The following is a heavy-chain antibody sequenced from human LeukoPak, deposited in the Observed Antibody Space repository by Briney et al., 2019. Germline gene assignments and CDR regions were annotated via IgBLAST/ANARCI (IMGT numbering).Heavy chain of an antibody. CDR1: GFTFDDYA. Sequence: GRSLRLSCAASGFTFDDYAMHWVRQAPGKGLEWVSGISWNSGSIGYADSVKGRFSISRDNSKNTLYLQMNSLRAEDTAVYYCAKDRGPLIPLEQLQHWGQGTLVTVSS. V-gene: IGHV3-9*01. CDR2: ISWNSGSI. J-gene: IGHJ1*01. CDR3: AKDRGPLIPLEQLQH. D-gene: IGHD6-13*01.